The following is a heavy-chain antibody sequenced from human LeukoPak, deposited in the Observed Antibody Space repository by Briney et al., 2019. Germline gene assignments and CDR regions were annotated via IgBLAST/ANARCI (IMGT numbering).Heavy chain of an antibody. J-gene: IGHJ5*02. D-gene: IGHD6-19*01. CDR2: IYYSGST. Sequence: SETLSLTCTVSGGSISSSSYYWGWIRQPPGKGLEWIGSIYYSGSTYYNPSLKSRVTISVDTSKNQFSLKLSSVTAADTAVNYCARSPRIAVAGTVWFDPWGQGTLVTVSS. CDR1: GGSISSSSYY. V-gene: IGHV4-39*07. CDR3: ARSPRIAVAGTVWFDP.